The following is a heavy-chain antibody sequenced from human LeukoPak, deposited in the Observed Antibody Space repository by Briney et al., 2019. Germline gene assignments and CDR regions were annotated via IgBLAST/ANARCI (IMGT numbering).Heavy chain of an antibody. V-gene: IGHV7-4-1*02. CDR2: INTNTGNP. D-gene: IGHD6-13*01. Sequence: ASVKVSCKASGYTFTSYAMNWVRQAPGQGLERMGWINTNTGNPTYAQGFTGRFVFSLDTSVSTAYLQISSLKAEDTAVYYCARDSGYSSSWFQNWFDPWGQGTLVTVSS. CDR1: GYTFTSYA. J-gene: IGHJ5*02. CDR3: ARDSGYSSSWFQNWFDP.